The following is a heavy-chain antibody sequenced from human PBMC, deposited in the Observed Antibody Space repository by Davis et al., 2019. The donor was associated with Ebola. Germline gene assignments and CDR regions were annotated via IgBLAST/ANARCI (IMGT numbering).Heavy chain of an antibody. CDR1: GFTFDDYA. CDR2: ISWNSGII. J-gene: IGHJ4*02. Sequence: GGSLRLSCAASGFTFDDYAMHWVRQAPGKGLEWVSGISWNSGIIVYADSVKGRFTISRDNTKNSLYLQMNSLRAEDTALYYCARVGGSSWYGGSYFYYWGQGTLVTVSS. V-gene: IGHV3-9*01. CDR3: ARVGGSSWYGGSYFYY. D-gene: IGHD6-13*01.